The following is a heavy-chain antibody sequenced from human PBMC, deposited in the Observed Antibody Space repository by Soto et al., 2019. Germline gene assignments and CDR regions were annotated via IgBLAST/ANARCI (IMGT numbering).Heavy chain of an antibody. Sequence: GGSLRLSCAASGFTFSSYAMSWVRQAPGKGLEWVSAISGSGGSTYYADSVKGRFTISRDNSKNTLYLQMNSLRAEDTAVYYCAKDYDYIWGSYRYTTSPFDYWGQGTLVTV. J-gene: IGHJ4*02. CDR2: ISGSGGST. CDR3: AKDYDYIWGSYRYTTSPFDY. CDR1: GFTFSSYA. V-gene: IGHV3-23*01. D-gene: IGHD3-16*02.